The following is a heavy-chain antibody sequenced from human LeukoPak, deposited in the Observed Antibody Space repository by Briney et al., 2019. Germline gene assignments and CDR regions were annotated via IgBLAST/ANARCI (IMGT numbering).Heavy chain of an antibody. Sequence: GGSLRLSCAASGFTFSSYSMNWVRQAPGKGLEWVSSISSSSSYIYYADSVKGRFTISRDSAKNSLYLQMNSLRAEDTAVYYCARELSMVRGGRGFDPWGQGTLVTVSS. CDR3: ARELSMVRGGRGFDP. J-gene: IGHJ5*02. V-gene: IGHV3-21*01. CDR2: ISSSSSYI. D-gene: IGHD3-10*01. CDR1: GFTFSSYS.